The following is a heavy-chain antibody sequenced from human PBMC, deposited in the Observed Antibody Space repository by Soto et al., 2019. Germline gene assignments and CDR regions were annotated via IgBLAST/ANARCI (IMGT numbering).Heavy chain of an antibody. J-gene: IGHJ4*02. CDR1: GGTFSSYA. Sequence: SVKVSCKASGGTFSSYAISWVRQAPGQGLEWMGGIIPIFGTANYAQKFQGRVTITADESTSAAYMELSSLRSEDTAVYYCAKATVWFGELLYLDYWGQGTLVTVSS. CDR2: IIPIFGTA. CDR3: AKATVWFGELLYLDY. D-gene: IGHD3-10*01. V-gene: IGHV1-69*13.